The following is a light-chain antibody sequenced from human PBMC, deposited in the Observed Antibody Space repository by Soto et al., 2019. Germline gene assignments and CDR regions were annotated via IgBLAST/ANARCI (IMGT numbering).Light chain of an antibody. CDR2: GTS. V-gene: IGKV1-39*01. CDR1: QSINTY. CDR3: QQCFSTLLIT. J-gene: IGKJ5*01. Sequence: IQMTQSPSFLSASVGDRVTISCRASQSINTYLNWYQHKPGKAPKIIIYGTSHLQSGFTARLSGCGSGTVFTLTISTRQHEDFATYDCQQCFSTLLITFGQGTRLEFK.